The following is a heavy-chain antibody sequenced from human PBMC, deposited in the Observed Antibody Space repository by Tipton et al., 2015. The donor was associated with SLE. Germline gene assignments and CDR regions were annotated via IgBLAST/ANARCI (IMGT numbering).Heavy chain of an antibody. J-gene: IGHJ6*02. CDR2: IKQDGSEK. V-gene: IGHV3-7*01. CDR3: ARDRPHIVVVIAMGMDV. D-gene: IGHD2-21*01. Sequence: SLRLSCAASGFTFSSYWMSWVRQAPGKGLEWVANIKQDGSEKYYVDSVKGRFTISRDNAKNSLYLQMNSLRAEDTAVYYCARDRPHIVVVIAMGMDVWGQGTTVTVSS. CDR1: GFTFSSYW.